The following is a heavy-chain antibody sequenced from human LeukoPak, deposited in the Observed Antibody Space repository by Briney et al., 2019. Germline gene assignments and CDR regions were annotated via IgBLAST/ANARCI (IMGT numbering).Heavy chain of an antibody. CDR3: AKCGARGVIPHPIDY. J-gene: IGHJ4*02. CDR1: GFTFSSYE. D-gene: IGHD3-10*01. Sequence: GGSLRLSCAASGFTFSSYEMNWVRQAPGKGLEWVSYISSSGSTIYYADSVKGRFTISRDNSKNTLYLQMNSLRAEDTAVYYCAKCGARGVIPHPIDYWGQGTLVTVSS. CDR2: ISSSGSTI. V-gene: IGHV3-48*03.